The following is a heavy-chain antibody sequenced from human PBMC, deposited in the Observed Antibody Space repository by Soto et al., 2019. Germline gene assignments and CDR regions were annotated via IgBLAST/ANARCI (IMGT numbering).Heavy chain of an antibody. J-gene: IGHJ4*02. CDR2: ITGNGNNK. CDR3: AKDPYYYDSSGPDY. V-gene: IGHV3-23*01. D-gene: IGHD3-22*01. CDR1: GFTYSTYT. Sequence: GGSLRLSCAASGFTYSTYTMRWVRQAPGKGLEWVSGITGNGNNKYYADSVKGRFTISRDNSKSTLFLQMNSLRAEDTALYFCAKDPYYYDSSGPDYWGQGTLVTVSS.